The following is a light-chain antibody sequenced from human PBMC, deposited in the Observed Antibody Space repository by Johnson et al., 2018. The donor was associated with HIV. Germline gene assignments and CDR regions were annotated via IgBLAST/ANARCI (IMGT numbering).Light chain of an antibody. CDR1: SSNIGNNY. V-gene: IGLV1-51*01. J-gene: IGLJ1*01. CDR3: GTWDSSLRTGF. Sequence: QSLLTQPPSVSAAPGQKVTISCSGSSSNIGNNYVSWYQQLPGTAPKLLIYENNKRPSGIPDRFSGSKSGKSATLGITGLQTGDEADYYGGTWDSSLRTGFFGTGTKVTVL. CDR2: ENN.